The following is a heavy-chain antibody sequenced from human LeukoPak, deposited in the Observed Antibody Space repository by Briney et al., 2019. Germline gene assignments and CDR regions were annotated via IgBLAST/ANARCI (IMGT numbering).Heavy chain of an antibody. CDR1: GYTFTGYY. Sequence: ASVKVSCKASGYTFTGYYMHWVRQAPGQGLEWMGWINPNSGSTNYAQKFQGRVTMTRDTSISTAYMELSRLRSDDTAVYYCARAVYSSGWYYFDYWGQGTLVTVSS. V-gene: IGHV1-2*02. D-gene: IGHD6-19*01. J-gene: IGHJ4*02. CDR2: INPNSGST. CDR3: ARAVYSSGWYYFDY.